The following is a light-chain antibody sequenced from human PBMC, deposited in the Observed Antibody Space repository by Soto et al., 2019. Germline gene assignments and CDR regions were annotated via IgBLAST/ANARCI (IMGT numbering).Light chain of an antibody. CDR3: KEYNSY. CDR1: QGIDDW. Sequence: DTQMTQSPSTLSASVGDRITITCRASQGIDDWLAWYQQKPGKAPNLLISRASHLESAVPSRFRGSGSGNEFTLTISSLQPEDAGTYYCKEYNSYFGGGTKVEI. J-gene: IGKJ4*01. V-gene: IGKV1-5*03. CDR2: RAS.